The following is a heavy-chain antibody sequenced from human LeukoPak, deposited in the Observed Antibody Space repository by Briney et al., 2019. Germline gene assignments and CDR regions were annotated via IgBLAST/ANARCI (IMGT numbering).Heavy chain of an antibody. CDR1: GFTVSSNY. CDR3: AREDYRGNTRAFDI. D-gene: IGHD4-23*01. CDR2: IYSGGST. Sequence: GGSLRLSCAASGFTVSSNYMSWVRQAPGKGLEWVSLIYSGGSTYYADSVKGRFTISRDNSKNTLYLQMNSLRAEDTAVYYCAREDYRGNTRAFDIWGQGAMVTVSS. J-gene: IGHJ3*02. V-gene: IGHV3-53*01.